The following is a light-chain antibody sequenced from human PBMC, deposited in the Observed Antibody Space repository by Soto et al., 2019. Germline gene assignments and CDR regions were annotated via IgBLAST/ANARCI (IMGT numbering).Light chain of an antibody. J-gene: IGKJ2*01. V-gene: IGKV1-39*01. CDR2: TTS. CDR3: QQSFTTPYT. CDR1: QTIAMY. Sequence: DIQMTQSPSSLSASVGDRVTITCRASQTIAMYVNWFQQKPGKAPKPLIYTTSSLQSGVPPRFSGSGSETDFTLTISRLQPEGSATYYCQQSFTTPYTFGQGTKLEIK.